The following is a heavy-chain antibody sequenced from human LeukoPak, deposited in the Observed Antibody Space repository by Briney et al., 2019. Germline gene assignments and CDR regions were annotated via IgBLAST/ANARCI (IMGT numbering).Heavy chain of an antibody. CDR3: AKASRHCYCSGGSCYRGEGDY. J-gene: IGHJ4*02. Sequence: PGGSLRLSCAASGFTVSSNYMSWVPRAPGKGLEWVSGISDSGGSTYYADSVKGRFTISRDNSKHMLYLQMNILRAEDTVVYFCAKASRHCYCSGGSCYRGEGDYWGQGTLVTVSP. CDR2: ISDSGGST. D-gene: IGHD2-15*01. V-gene: IGHV3-23*01. CDR1: GFTVSSNY.